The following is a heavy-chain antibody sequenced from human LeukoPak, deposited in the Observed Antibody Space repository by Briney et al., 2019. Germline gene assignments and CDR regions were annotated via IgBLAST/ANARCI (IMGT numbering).Heavy chain of an antibody. V-gene: IGHV3-48*01. CDR3: ARDGFYGSGFFDY. D-gene: IGHD3-10*01. Sequence: PGGSLRLSCAASGFTFSRYSMNWVRQAPGKGLEWVSYISSSSSTIYYADSVKGRFTISRDNSKNTLYLQMNSLRAEDTAVYYCARDGFYGSGFFDYWGQGTLVTVSS. CDR2: ISSSSSTI. CDR1: GFTFSRYS. J-gene: IGHJ4*02.